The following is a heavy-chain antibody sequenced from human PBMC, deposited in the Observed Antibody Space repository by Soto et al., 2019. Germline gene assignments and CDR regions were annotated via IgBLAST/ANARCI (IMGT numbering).Heavy chain of an antibody. CDR3: ARYNGSGMDYYGTDV. V-gene: IGHV4-34*01. D-gene: IGHD3-10*01. CDR2: INHSGST. J-gene: IGHJ6*02. Sequence: PSETLSLTCAVYGGSFSGYYWSWIRQPPGKGLEWIGEINHSGSTNYNPSLKSRVTISVDTSKNQFSLKLSSVTAADTAVYYCARYNGSGMDYYGTDVWGQGTTVTVSS. CDR1: GGSFSGYY.